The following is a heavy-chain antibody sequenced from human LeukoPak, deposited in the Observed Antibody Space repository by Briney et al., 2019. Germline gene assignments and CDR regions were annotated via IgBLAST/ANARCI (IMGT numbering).Heavy chain of an antibody. CDR2: IYYSGST. CDR3: ARGRIGGAN. J-gene: IGHJ4*02. CDR1: GGSISSYY. D-gene: IGHD4-23*01. Sequence: PSETLSLTCTVSGGSISSYYWSWIRQSPGKGLEWIGFIYYSGSTNYDPSLKSRGTISVDTSKNQFSLKLSSVTAADTAVYYCARGRIGGANWGQGTLVTVSS. V-gene: IGHV4-59*01.